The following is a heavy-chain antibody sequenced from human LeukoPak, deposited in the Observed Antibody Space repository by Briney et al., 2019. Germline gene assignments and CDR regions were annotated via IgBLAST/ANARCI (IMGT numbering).Heavy chain of an antibody. CDR2: ISAYNGNT. V-gene: IGHV1-18*01. J-gene: IGHJ4*02. Sequence: ASVKVSCKASGYTFTSYGIGWVRQAPGQGLEWMGWISAYNGNTNYAQKLQGRVTMTTDTSTSTAYMELRSLTSDDTAVYSCARDGGYSYGYSFDYWGQGTLVTVSS. CDR3: ARDGGYSYGYSFDY. CDR1: GYTFTSYG. D-gene: IGHD5-18*01.